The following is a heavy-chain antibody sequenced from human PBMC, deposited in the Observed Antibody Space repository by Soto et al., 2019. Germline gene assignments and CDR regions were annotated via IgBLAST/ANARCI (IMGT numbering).Heavy chain of an antibody. CDR3: ARNGVGFGFDI. D-gene: IGHD3-10*01. V-gene: IGHV4-34*02. CDR2: IGPTGDT. Sequence: QVQQQQWGARLLKPSETLSLTCAEYGRSMSGYNWSWLRRSPVRGLEWIGEIGPTGDTNYGPSFMSRVTVSVDTSKYELSLRLTQVTAADTAQYLCARNGVGFGFDIWGLGTMVSVSS. J-gene: IGHJ3*02. CDR1: GRSMSGYN.